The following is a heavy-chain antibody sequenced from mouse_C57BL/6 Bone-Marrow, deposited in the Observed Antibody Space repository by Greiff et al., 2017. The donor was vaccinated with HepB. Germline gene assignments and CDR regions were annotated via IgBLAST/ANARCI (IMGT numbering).Heavy chain of an antibody. Sequence: EVQGVESGGGLVQPGGSLKLSCAASGFTFSDYYMYWVRQTPEKRLEWVAYISNGGGSTYYPDTVKGRFTISRDNAKNTLYLQMSRLKSADTAMYYCARLGSSGYGFAYWGQGTLVTVSA. D-gene: IGHD3-2*02. V-gene: IGHV5-12*01. CDR2: ISNGGGST. CDR1: GFTFSDYY. J-gene: IGHJ3*01. CDR3: ARLGSSGYGFAY.